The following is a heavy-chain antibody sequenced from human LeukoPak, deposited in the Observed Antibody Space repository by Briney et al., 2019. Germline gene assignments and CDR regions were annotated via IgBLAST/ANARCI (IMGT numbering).Heavy chain of an antibody. CDR2: IDKNGREK. D-gene: IGHD3-10*01. J-gene: IGHJ4*02. Sequence: GGSLRLSCTVSGFTFSKYWMRWARQAPGKGLEWVASIDKNGREKRYVDSVEGRFTISRDNAKDSVYLQMTSLGAEDTAVYYCATYTQNFGAPGTDYWGQGTLVTVSS. CDR3: ATYTQNFGAPGTDY. CDR1: GFTFSKYW. V-gene: IGHV3-7*01.